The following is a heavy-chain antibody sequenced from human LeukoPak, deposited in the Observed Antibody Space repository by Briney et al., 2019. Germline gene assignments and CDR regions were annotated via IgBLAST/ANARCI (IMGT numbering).Heavy chain of an antibody. Sequence: SETLSLTCAVYGGSFSGYYWRWIRQPPGKGLEWIGEINHSGSTNYNPSLKSRVTISVDKSKNQFSLKLSSVTAADTAVYYFARALRYFDWLTIRGSFFDYWGQGTLVTVSS. CDR2: INHSGST. D-gene: IGHD3-9*01. V-gene: IGHV4-34*01. CDR3: ARALRYFDWLTIRGSFFDY. J-gene: IGHJ4*02. CDR1: GGSFSGYY.